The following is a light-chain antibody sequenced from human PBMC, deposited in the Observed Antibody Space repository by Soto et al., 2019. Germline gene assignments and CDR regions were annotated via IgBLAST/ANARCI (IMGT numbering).Light chain of an antibody. Sequence: EIVLTQSPGTLSLSPGERATLSCRASQSVSSYLAWYQQKPGQAPRLLICGASSRAIGIPDRFSGSGSGTDFTLTISRLDPEDFAVYFCQQYGSSPRTFGQGTKVDIK. J-gene: IGKJ1*01. CDR3: QQYGSSPRT. CDR1: QSVSSY. CDR2: GAS. V-gene: IGKV3-20*01.